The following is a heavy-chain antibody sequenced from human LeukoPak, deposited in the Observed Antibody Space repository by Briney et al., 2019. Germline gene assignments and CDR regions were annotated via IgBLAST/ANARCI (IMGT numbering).Heavy chain of an antibody. D-gene: IGHD5-18*01. Sequence: ASVKVSCKASGYTFTGYYMHWVRQAPGQGLEWMGWINPNSGGTNYAQKFQGRVTMTRDTSISTAYMELSRLRSDDTAVYYCARDNLCSYGYGNAFDIWGQGTMVTVSS. CDR1: GYTFTGYY. J-gene: IGHJ3*02. CDR3: ARDNLCSYGYGNAFDI. V-gene: IGHV1-2*02. CDR2: INPNSGGT.